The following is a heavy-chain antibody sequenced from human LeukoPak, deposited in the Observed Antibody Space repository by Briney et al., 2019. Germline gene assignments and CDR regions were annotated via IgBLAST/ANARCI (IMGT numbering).Heavy chain of an antibody. CDR1: GFTFSSYW. V-gene: IGHV3-74*01. CDR2: IASDGSST. Sequence: GGSLRLSCAASGFTFSSYWMNWVRQAPGKGLVWVSRIASDGSSTTYADSVKGRFSNSRDNAKNTLYLQMNSLRVEDTAVYYCARGRPHGNDYWGQGTLVTVSS. J-gene: IGHJ4*02. D-gene: IGHD4-23*01. CDR3: ARGRPHGNDY.